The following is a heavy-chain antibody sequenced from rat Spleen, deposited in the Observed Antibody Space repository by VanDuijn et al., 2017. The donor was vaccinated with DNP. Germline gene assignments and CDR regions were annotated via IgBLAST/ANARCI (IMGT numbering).Heavy chain of an antibody. CDR3: TRFHSTGLTWFAY. CDR1: GFSLTSYG. J-gene: IGHJ3*01. Sequence: QVQLKESGPGLVQPSQTLSLTCTVSGFSLTSYGVSWVRQPPGKGLEWIAAISSGGSTYYNSALKSRLSISGDTSKSQVFLNMNSLQTEDTAIYFCTRFHSTGLTWFAYWGQGTLVTVSS. V-gene: IGHV2S8*01. D-gene: IGHD1-4*01. CDR2: ISSGGST.